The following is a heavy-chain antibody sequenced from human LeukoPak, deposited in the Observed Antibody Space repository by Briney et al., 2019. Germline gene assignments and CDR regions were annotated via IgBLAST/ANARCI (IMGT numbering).Heavy chain of an antibody. CDR3: AREGRECEPPFQH. D-gene: IGHD3-3*01. V-gene: IGHV1-2*06. CDR2: INPNSGGT. CDR1: GYTFTGYY. J-gene: IGHJ1*01. Sequence: ASVKVSCKASGYTFTGYYMHWVRQAPGQGLEWMGRINPNSGGTNYAQKFQGRVTMTRDTSISTAYMELSRLRSDDTAVYYCAREGRECEPPFQHWGQGTLVTVSS.